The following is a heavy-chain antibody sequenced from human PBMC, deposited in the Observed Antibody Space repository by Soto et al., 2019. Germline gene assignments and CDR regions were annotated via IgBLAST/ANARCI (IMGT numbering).Heavy chain of an antibody. CDR1: GGSLSSFY. V-gene: IGHV4-59*01. CDR2: IYNYEST. D-gene: IGHD3-3*01. Sequence: SETLSLTCTVSGGSLSSFYCDWIRQTPGPELEWIGKIYNYESTIYNPSRESRVTILVDTSKNLVSLDLTSLTAADTAVYYCARGWGGAYYFDTWGQGALVTVSS. CDR3: ARGWGGAYYFDT. J-gene: IGHJ5*02.